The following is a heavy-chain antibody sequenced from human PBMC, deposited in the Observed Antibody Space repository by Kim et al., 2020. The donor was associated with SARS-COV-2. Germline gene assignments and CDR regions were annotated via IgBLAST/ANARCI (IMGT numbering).Heavy chain of an antibody. J-gene: IGHJ4*01. CDR2: IYSGGST. Sequence: GGSLRLSCAASGYTVSSNYMSWVRQAPGKGLEWVSVIYSGGSTYYADSVKGRFTISRDNSKNTLYLQMNSLRAADTAVYYCARETYYYGSGSYGRDYWG. CDR3: ARETYYYGSGSYGRDY. V-gene: IGHV3-53*01. CDR1: GYTVSSNY. D-gene: IGHD3-10*01.